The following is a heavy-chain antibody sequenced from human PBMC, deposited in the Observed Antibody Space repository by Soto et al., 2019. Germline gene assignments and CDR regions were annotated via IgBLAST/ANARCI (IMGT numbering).Heavy chain of an antibody. J-gene: IGHJ4*02. Sequence: QVQLVQSGAEVRNPGASVKVSCKASGYTFTSYGLNWVRQAPGQWLEWMGWISAYNDNTNYAQKVQGRVTVTIDTSTSTGYMELRSLRSDDTAVYYCARGQIQSDFDYWGQGTLVTVSS. V-gene: IGHV1-18*04. CDR3: ARGQIQSDFDY. CDR2: ISAYNDNT. D-gene: IGHD3-3*01. CDR1: GYTFTSYG.